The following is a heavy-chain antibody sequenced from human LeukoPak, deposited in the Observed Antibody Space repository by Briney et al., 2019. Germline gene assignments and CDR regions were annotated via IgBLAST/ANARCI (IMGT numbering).Heavy chain of an antibody. CDR3: ARDYRYSSGLGGY. D-gene: IGHD6-19*01. CDR2: INPNSGGT. CDR1: GYTFTGYY. V-gene: IGHV1-2*02. J-gene: IGHJ4*02. Sequence: GASVKVSCKASGYTFTGYYMHWVRQAPGQGLEWMGWINPNSGGTNYAQKFQGRVTMTRDTSISTAYMELRSLRSDDTAVYYCARDYRYSSGLGGYWGQGTLVTVSS.